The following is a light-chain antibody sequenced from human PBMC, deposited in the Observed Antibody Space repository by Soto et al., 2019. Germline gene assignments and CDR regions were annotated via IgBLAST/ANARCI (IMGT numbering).Light chain of an antibody. Sequence: QPVLTQPPSVSGAPGQRVTISCTGSSSNIGAGYDVHWYQQLPGTAPKLLIYGNNNRPSGVPDRFSGSKSGTSASLAITGLQAEDEADYYCQSYDSRLSGSVFGGGTQLTVL. CDR1: SSNIGAGYD. CDR2: GNN. CDR3: QSYDSRLSGSV. V-gene: IGLV1-40*01. J-gene: IGLJ7*01.